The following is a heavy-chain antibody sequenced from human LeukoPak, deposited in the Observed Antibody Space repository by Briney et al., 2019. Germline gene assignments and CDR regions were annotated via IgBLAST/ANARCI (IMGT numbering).Heavy chain of an antibody. Sequence: GRSLRLSCAASGFTFSSYGMHWVRQAPGKGLEWVAVISYDGSNKYYADSVKGRFTISRDNSKNTLYLQMNSLRAEDTAVYYCPKNIRLQRRSWYFSRGWNKGEQATWGKGPLVTVSS. D-gene: IGHD1/OR15-1a*01. J-gene: IGHJ4*02. CDR1: GFTFSSYG. CDR3: PKNIRLQRRSWYFSRGWNKGEQAT. V-gene: IGHV3-30*18. CDR2: ISYDGSNK.